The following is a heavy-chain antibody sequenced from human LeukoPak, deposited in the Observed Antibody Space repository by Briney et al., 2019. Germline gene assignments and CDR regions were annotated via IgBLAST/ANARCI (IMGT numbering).Heavy chain of an antibody. CDR3: ARWGGVVSGTGDYYYMDV. J-gene: IGHJ6*03. Sequence: GGSLRLSCAASGFTFSSYDMHWVRQATGKGLEWVSAIGTAGDTYYPGSVKGRFTISRDNAKNSLYLQMNSLRAEDTAVYYCARWGGVVSGTGDYYYMDVWGKGTTVTVSS. CDR1: GFTFSSYD. CDR2: IGTAGDT. V-gene: IGHV3-13*01. D-gene: IGHD3-3*01.